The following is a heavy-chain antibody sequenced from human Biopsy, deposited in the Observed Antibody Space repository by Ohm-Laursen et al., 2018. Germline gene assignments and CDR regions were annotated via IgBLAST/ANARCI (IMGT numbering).Heavy chain of an antibody. D-gene: IGHD3-3*01. CDR1: GDSISIYY. CDR2: FYYGGST. V-gene: IGHV4-59*01. Sequence: SETLSLTCNVSGDSISIYYWSWIRQPPGKGLEWIGNFYYGGSTNYNPSLKSRITMSLDRSKSQVSLRMNSVTAADTAVYYCARARIKTSGVLIPETYYFDSWGQGTLVTVSS. CDR3: ARARIKTSGVLIPETYYFDS. J-gene: IGHJ4*02.